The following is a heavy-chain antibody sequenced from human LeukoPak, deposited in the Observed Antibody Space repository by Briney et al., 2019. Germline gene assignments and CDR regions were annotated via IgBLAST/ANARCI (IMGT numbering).Heavy chain of an antibody. CDR3: ARYRAFDI. CDR1: GGSINSYY. Sequence: SETLSLTCTVSGGSINSYYWSWIRQPPGKGLEWIGYIYYSGSTNYNPSLKSRVTMSVDTSKNQFSLKLSSVTAADTAVYYCARYRAFDIWGRGTLVTVSS. V-gene: IGHV4-59*01. J-gene: IGHJ3*02. CDR2: IYYSGST.